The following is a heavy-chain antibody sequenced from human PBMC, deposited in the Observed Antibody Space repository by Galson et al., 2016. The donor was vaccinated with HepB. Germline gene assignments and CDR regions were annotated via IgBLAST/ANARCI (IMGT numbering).Heavy chain of an antibody. CDR3: AKRIPPPMSEYDYYGMDV. CDR1: GFTFSRYA. V-gene: IGHV3-23*01. D-gene: IGHD2-15*01. CDR2: ISGSGGNT. J-gene: IGHJ6*02. Sequence: SLRLSCAASGFTFSRYAMSWVRQAPGKGLEWVSTISGSGGNTYYADSVKGRFTISRDNSKNTLYLQMNSLRAEDTALYYCAKRIPPPMSEYDYYGMDVWGQGTMVTVSS.